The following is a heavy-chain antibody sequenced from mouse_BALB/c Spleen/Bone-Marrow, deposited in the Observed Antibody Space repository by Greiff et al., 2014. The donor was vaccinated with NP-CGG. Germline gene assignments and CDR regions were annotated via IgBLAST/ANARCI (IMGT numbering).Heavy chain of an antibody. V-gene: IGHV1-18*01. CDR1: GYSFTGYT. D-gene: IGHD1-1*01. CDR3: ACWDYYGYAMDY. CDR2: INPYNGGT. Sequence: EVQLQQSGPELVKPGASMKISCKASGYSFTGYTMNWVKQSHGKNLEWIGLINPYNGGTSYNQKFKGKATLTVDKSSSTAYMELLMLTSEAPAVYSCACWDYYGYAMDYWGQGTSVTVSS. J-gene: IGHJ4*01.